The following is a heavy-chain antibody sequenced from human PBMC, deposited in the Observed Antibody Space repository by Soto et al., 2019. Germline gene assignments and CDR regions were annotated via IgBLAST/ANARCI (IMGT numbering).Heavy chain of an antibody. Sequence: AGGSLRLSCAASGFSFSDAWMSWVRQIPGKGLEWVGRVKTTSERGTTNYAAPVLGRFTVSRDDSKNTLYLQMDALRAEDTAVYYCTTAGARVGYTGSYWGQGTQVTVSS. D-gene: IGHD5-12*01. CDR2: VKTTSERGTT. J-gene: IGHJ4*02. CDR3: TTAGARVGYTGSY. V-gene: IGHV3-15*06. CDR1: GFSFSDAW.